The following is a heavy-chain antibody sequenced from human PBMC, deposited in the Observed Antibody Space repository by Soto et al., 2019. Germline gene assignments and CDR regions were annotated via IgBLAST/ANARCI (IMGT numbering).Heavy chain of an antibody. CDR3: SRASNFEDTAMAPYFDY. CDR2: IYYSGST. Sequence: PSETLSLTCTVSGGSISSSSYYWGWIRQPPGKGLEWIGSIYYSGSTYYNPSLKSRVTISVDTSKNQFSLKLSSVTAADTALYYCSRASNFEDTAMAPYFDYWGQGTLVTVSS. J-gene: IGHJ4*02. V-gene: IGHV4-39*01. CDR1: GGSISSSSYY. D-gene: IGHD5-18*01.